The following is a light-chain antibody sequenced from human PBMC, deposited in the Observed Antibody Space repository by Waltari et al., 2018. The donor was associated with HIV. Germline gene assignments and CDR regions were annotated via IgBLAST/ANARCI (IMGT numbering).Light chain of an antibody. CDR3: QAWDSSTDVV. J-gene: IGLJ2*01. V-gene: IGLV3-1*01. Sequence: SYELTQPPSVSVSPGQTASITCSCDKLGDKSACWYQQKPGPSPVLVIYQDSKRPSGIPERFSGSNSGNTATLTISGTQAMDEADYYCQAWDSSTDVVFGGGTKLTVL. CDR1: KLGDKS. CDR2: QDS.